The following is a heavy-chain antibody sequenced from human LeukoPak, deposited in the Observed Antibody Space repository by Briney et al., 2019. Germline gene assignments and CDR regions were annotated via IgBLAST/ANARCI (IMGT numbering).Heavy chain of an antibody. V-gene: IGHV3-74*01. J-gene: IGHJ4*02. D-gene: IGHD6-13*01. CDR2: IHSDGSST. CDR1: GFTFSSYW. CDR3: ARDGYRSSLDY. Sequence: GGSLRLSCAASGFTFSSYWMHWVRQAPGKGLVWVSRIHSDGSSTSYADSVKGRFTISRDNAKNTLYLQMNSLRAEDTAVYYCARDGYRSSLDYWGQGTLVTVSS.